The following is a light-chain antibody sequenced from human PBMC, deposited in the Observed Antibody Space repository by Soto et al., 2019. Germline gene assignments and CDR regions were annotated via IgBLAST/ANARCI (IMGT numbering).Light chain of an antibody. CDR2: GAS. J-gene: IGKJ1*01. CDR1: QSISDT. Sequence: EIVMTQSPATLSVSPGGRATLSCRASQSISDTLAWYQQKPGQAPRLLIHGASTRATGFPARFSGRGSGTDFTLTISRLQSGDFAVYYCQQYNNWPLTFGHGTKVEIK. V-gene: IGKV3-15*01. CDR3: QQYNNWPLT.